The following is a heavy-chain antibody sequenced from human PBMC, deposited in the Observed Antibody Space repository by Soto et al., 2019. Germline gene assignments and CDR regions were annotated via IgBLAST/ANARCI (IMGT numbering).Heavy chain of an antibody. Sequence: EVQLLESGGGLVQPGGSLRLSCAASGFTFSSYAMSWVRQAPWKGLEWVSAISGSGGSTYYADSVKGRFTISRDNSKNTLHLQMNSLRAADTAVYYRAKATSLAMVRGANDSWGQGTLVTVSS. J-gene: IGHJ4*02. V-gene: IGHV3-23*01. D-gene: IGHD3-10*01. CDR1: GFTFSSYA. CDR3: AKATSLAMVRGANDS. CDR2: ISGSGGST.